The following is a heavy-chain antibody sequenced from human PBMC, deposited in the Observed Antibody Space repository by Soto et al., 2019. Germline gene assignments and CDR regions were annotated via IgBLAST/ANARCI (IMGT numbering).Heavy chain of an antibody. CDR1: GFTFSSYG. CDR3: ARGGLPVKANYYYYYGMDV. V-gene: IGHV3-33*01. D-gene: IGHD3-16*01. Sequence: QVQLVESGGGVVQPGRSLRLSCAASGFTFSSYGMHWVRQAPGKGLEWVAVIWYDGSNKYYADSVKGRFTISRDNSKNTLYLQMNSLRAEDTAVYYCARGGLPVKANYYYYYGMDVWGQGTTVTVSS. CDR2: IWYDGSNK. J-gene: IGHJ6*02.